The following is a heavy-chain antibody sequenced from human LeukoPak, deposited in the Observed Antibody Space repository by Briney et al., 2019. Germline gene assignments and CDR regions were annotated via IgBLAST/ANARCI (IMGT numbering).Heavy chain of an antibody. CDR2: IWYDGSNK. V-gene: IGHV3-33*01. J-gene: IGHJ4*02. D-gene: IGHD4-17*01. CDR1: GFTFSGYG. CDR3: ASDVQGETTVTTLLFDY. Sequence: GGSLRLSCAASGFTFSGYGMHWVRQAPGKGLEWVAVIWYDGSNKYYADSVKGRFTISRDNPKNTLYLQMNSLRAEDTAVYYCASDVQGETTVTTLLFDYWGQGALVTVSS.